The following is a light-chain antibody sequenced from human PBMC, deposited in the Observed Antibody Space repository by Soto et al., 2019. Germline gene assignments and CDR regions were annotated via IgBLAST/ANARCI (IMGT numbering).Light chain of an antibody. Sequence: EIVMTQSPATLSVSPGERATLSCRASQSVSSNLAGYQQKPGQAPRLLIYGASTRATGIHARFSGSGSGTEFTLTISSLQSEDFAVYYCQQYNNWPLYTFGQGTKLEIK. CDR1: QSVSSN. V-gene: IGKV3-15*01. J-gene: IGKJ2*01. CDR2: GAS. CDR3: QQYNNWPLYT.